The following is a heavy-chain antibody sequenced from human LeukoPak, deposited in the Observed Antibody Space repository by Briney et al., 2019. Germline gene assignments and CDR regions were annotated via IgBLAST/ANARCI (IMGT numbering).Heavy chain of an antibody. J-gene: IGHJ6*02. D-gene: IGHD5-18*01. V-gene: IGHV1-18*01. Sequence: ASVKVSCKASGYTFTSYGISWVRQAPGQGLEWMGLISAYNGNTNYAQKLQGRVTMTTDTSTSTAYMELRSLRSDDTAVYYCARYDTAMVLYYYYGMDVWGQGTTVTVSS. CDR3: ARYDTAMVLYYYYGMDV. CDR1: GYTFTSYG. CDR2: ISAYNGNT.